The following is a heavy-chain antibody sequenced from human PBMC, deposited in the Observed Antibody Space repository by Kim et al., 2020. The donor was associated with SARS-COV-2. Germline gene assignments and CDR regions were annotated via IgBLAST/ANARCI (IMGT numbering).Heavy chain of an antibody. CDR2: INIDGSST. J-gene: IGHJ4*02. D-gene: IGHD4-4*01. Sequence: GGSLRLSCAASGLTFSSYWMPWVRQAPGKGLVWLSRINIDGSSTSYADSVKGRFTISRDKAKNTLDMPMNSLRAEHTAVSYCPRDHFTVNDYWSQGTLVT. V-gene: IGHV3-74*01. CDR1: GLTFSSYW. CDR3: PRDHFTVNDY.